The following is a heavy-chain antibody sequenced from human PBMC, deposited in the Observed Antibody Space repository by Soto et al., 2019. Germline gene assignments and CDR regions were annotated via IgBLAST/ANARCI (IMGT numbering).Heavy chain of an antibody. J-gene: IGHJ6*03. CDR3: ARRARPGFYYMDV. V-gene: IGHV3-64*01. CDR1: GFTPSGDA. Sequence: GGSLRLSCAACGFTPSGDAMDWVRQAPGKGLEYVSGISSNGVGTYYANSVQGRFTISRDNSKNTVYLQMGSLRPEDMAVYYCARRARPGFYYMDVWGKGTTVTVSS. CDR2: ISSNGVGT. D-gene: IGHD6-6*01.